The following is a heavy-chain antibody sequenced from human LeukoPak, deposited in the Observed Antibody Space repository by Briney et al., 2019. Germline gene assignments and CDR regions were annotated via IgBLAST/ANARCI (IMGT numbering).Heavy chain of an antibody. CDR2: IYHSGST. CDR1: GYSISGGYY. Sequence: SETLSLTCAVSGYSISGGYYWGWIRQPPGKGLEWIGSIYHSGSTYYNPSLKSRVTISVDTSKNQFSLKLSSVTAADTAVYYCASYQLLYLFDYWGQGTLVTVSS. V-gene: IGHV4-38-2*01. CDR3: ASYQLLYLFDY. J-gene: IGHJ4*02. D-gene: IGHD2-2*01.